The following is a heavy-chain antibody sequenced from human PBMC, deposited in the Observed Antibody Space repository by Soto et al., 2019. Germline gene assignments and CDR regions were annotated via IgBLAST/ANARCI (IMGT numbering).Heavy chain of an antibody. J-gene: IGHJ4*02. CDR1: GFICVTFD. CDR3: TKGAWLDDF. CDR2: IIGHNGRT. Sequence: GFQRLSYAASGFICVTFDMSWVRQAPGKGLEWVSAIIGHNGRTYYADSVTGRFTISKDNSNKTLYLQMNSLRVEDTAIYYCTKGAWLDDFCGQGVLVTVSS. V-gene: IGHV3-23*01. D-gene: IGHD6-19*01.